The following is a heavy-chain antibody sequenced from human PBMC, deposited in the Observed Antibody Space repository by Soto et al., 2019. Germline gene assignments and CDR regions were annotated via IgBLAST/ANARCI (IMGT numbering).Heavy chain of an antibody. Sequence: ASVKVSCKTSGYTFSTSGISWVRQAPGQGLEWVGWIRPDNGNTKSAQRLQGRVTLTTDTSASTAYMELRSLTSDDTAMYYCARDTESNRYNDWGQGTLVTVSS. CDR3: ARDTESNRYND. CDR1: GYTFSTSG. D-gene: IGHD1-20*01. J-gene: IGHJ1*01. V-gene: IGHV1-18*01. CDR2: IRPDNGNT.